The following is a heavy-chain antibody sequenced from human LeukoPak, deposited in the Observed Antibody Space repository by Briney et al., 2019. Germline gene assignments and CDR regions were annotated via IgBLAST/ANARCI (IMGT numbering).Heavy chain of an antibody. J-gene: IGHJ4*02. V-gene: IGHV3-23*01. Sequence: GGSLRLSCAASGYTFSTYAMGWVRQAPGKGLEWVSAISGSGGTTYYADSVKGRFTISRDNSKNTLYLQMNSVRAEDTGVYYCAKDGWESGWYGYFDYWGQGTLVTVSS. CDR3: AKDGWESGWYGYFDY. CDR2: ISGSGGTT. CDR1: GYTFSTYA. D-gene: IGHD6-19*01.